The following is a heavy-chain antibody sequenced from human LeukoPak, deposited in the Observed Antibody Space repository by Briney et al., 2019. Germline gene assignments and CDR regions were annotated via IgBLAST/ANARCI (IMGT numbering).Heavy chain of an antibody. CDR2: INPNSGGT. CDR1: GYTFTGYY. J-gene: IGHJ3*02. V-gene: IGHV1-2*02. D-gene: IGHD3-22*01. Sequence: ASVKVSCKASGYTFTGYYMHWVRQAPGQGLEWMGWINPNSGGTNYAQKFQGRVTMTRDTSISTAYKELSRLRSDDTAVYYCARGGDYYDSTVLPDAFDIWGQGTMVTVSS. CDR3: ARGGDYYDSTVLPDAFDI.